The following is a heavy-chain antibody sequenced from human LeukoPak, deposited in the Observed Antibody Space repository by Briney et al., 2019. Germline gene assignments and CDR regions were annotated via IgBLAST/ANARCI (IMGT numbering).Heavy chain of an antibody. Sequence: GASVTVSCKASGYTFTNYDISWVRQAPGQGLEWMGWISAYNGNTNYAQKLQGRVTMTTDTSTSTAYMELRSLRSDDTAVYYCARDPDPYYYDSSGYYFDYWGQGTLVTVSS. J-gene: IGHJ4*02. CDR1: GYTFTNYD. CDR3: ARDPDPYYYDSSGYYFDY. V-gene: IGHV1-18*01. D-gene: IGHD3-22*01. CDR2: ISAYNGNT.